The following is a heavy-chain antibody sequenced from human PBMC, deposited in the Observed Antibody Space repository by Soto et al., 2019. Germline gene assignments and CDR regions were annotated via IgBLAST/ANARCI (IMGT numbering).Heavy chain of an antibody. CDR2: TYYRSKWYN. CDR1: GDSVSSNSAA. Sequence: TLSLTWAISGDSVSSNSAALNWIRQSPSRGLEWLGRTYYRSKWYNDYAVSVKSRITINPDTSKNQFSLQLNSVTPEDTAVYYCARGPYSSSWYWFDPWGQGTLVTVSS. J-gene: IGHJ5*02. CDR3: ARGPYSSSWYWFDP. V-gene: IGHV6-1*01. D-gene: IGHD6-13*01.